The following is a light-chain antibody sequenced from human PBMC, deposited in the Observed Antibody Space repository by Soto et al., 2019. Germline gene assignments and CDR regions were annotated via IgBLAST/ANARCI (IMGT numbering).Light chain of an antibody. V-gene: IGLV1-40*01. J-gene: IGLJ2*01. CDR2: GSS. CDR1: SSNIGAGHV. CDR3: QSYDNTLSASV. Sequence: QSVLTQPPSVSGAPGQRVTISCPGSSSNIGAGHVVHWYQQFPGRAPNLLIYGSSNRPSGVPDRFSGSKSGTSASLAITGLQAEDEADYYCQSYDNTLSASVFGGGTKLTVL.